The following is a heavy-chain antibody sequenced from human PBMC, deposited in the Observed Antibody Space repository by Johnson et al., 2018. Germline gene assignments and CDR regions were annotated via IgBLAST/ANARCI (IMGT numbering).Heavy chain of an antibody. D-gene: IGHD3-22*01. Sequence: VQLVESGGGVVRPGGSLRLSCAASGFTFDDYGMSWVRQAPGKGLEWVSGISWNRGSIGYADSVKGRFTISRENAKNSLYLQMNSLRAGGTAVYYCVRVRDYGRSGYWSPYYYYGMDVWGQGTSVTVSS. CDR3: VRVRDYGRSGYWSPYYYYGMDV. CDR2: ISWNRGSI. V-gene: IGHV3-20*04. J-gene: IGHJ6*02. CDR1: GFTFDDYG.